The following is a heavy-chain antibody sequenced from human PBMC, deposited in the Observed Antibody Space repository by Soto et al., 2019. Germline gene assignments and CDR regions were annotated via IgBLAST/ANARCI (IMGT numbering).Heavy chain of an antibody. CDR1: GASVINDY. V-gene: IGHV4-59*08. CDR3: GRQGFGELHGLVDV. CDR2: VYDSGST. J-gene: IGHJ6*02. D-gene: IGHD3-10*01. Sequence: SETLSLTCTVTGASVINDYWNWIRQPPGKGLEWIGFVYDSGSTSYNSSLKSRLTISVDTSKNQFSLKLSSVTAADTALYYCGRQGFGELHGLVDVWGQGTTVTVSS.